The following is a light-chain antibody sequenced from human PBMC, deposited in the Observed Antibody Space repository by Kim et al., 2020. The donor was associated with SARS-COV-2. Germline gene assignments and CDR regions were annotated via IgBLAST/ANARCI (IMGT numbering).Light chain of an antibody. CDR1: SSDVCGYND. CDR3: SSYTSSSHV. V-gene: IGLV2-14*04. CDR2: DVS. J-gene: IGLJ1*01. Sequence: PGQSLTISCTGTSSDVCGYNDVSWYQQHPGKAPKLMIYDVSKRPSGVSNRFSCSKSGNTASLTISGLQAEDEADYYCSSYTSSSHVFGTGTKVTVL.